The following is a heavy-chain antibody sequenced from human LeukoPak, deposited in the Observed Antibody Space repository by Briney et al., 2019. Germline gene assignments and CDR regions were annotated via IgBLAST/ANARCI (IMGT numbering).Heavy chain of an antibody. Sequence: ASVKVSCKASGYTFTSYYMHWVRQAPGQGLEWMGIINPSGGSTSYAQKFQGRVTMTRDTSTSTAYMELSRLRSDDTAVYYCARGHIVVVTAILGERREAPDGDFDYWGQGTLVTVSS. CDR1: GYTFTSYY. CDR2: INPSGGST. V-gene: IGHV1-46*01. CDR3: ARGHIVVVTAILGERREAPDGDFDY. D-gene: IGHD2-21*02. J-gene: IGHJ4*02.